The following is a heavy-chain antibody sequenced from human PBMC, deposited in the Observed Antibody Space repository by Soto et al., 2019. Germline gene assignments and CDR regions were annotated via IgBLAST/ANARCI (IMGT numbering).Heavy chain of an antibody. D-gene: IGHD3-9*01. CDR2: IAGGGGDT. Sequence: GGFLRLSCAASGFTFGSYVMSWVRQAPGRGLEWVSSIAGGGGDTWYADSVKGRFTSSRHNSKNTLYLQMNSLRVEDTATYYCVKRRLAEGRLYFEYWGQGTLVTVSS. CDR1: GFTFGSYV. CDR3: VKRRLAEGRLYFEY. J-gene: IGHJ4*02. V-gene: IGHV3-23*01.